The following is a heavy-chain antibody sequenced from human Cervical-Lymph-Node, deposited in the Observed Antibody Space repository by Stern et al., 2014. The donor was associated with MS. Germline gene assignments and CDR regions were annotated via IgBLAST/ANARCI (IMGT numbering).Heavy chain of an antibody. CDR1: GGTFRSSD. D-gene: IGHD3-10*01. J-gene: IGHJ4*02. V-gene: IGHV1-69*01. CDR3: ALGGFGHYFEY. Sequence: QVQLVQSGAEVQKPGSSVKVSCRASGGTFRSSDISCVRQAPRQGLEWMGGIIPIIGTANYAQKYQGRVTITADESTSTAYMELSSLRSEDTAIYYCALGGFGHYFEYGGQGTLVTVSS. CDR2: IIPIIGTA.